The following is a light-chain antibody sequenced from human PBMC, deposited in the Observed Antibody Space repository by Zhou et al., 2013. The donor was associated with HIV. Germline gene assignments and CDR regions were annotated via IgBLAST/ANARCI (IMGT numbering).Light chain of an antibody. Sequence: DIQMTQSPSSLSASVGDRVTITCQASQDINNFLNWYQQKPGKAPKLLIYDASNLQTGVPSRFSGSGSGTDFTFTISSLQPEDIATYYCQQSYSTPLSSFGQGTKLEI. V-gene: IGKV1-33*01. CDR3: QQSYSTPLSS. CDR1: QDINNF. J-gene: IGKJ2*04. CDR2: DAS.